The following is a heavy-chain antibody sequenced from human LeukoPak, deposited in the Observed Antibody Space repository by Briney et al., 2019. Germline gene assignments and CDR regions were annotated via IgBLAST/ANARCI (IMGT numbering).Heavy chain of an antibody. CDR1: GYSISSVDY. CDR3: ATLTYCSGGTCLGLDFDY. D-gene: IGHD2-15*01. Sequence: PSETLSLTCAVSGYSISSVDYWGWIRQPPGEGLEWIVSIYHSGSTYYKPCLKSRVTISVDTSKNQLSLKLSSVTAADTAVYHCATLTYCSGGTCLGLDFDYWGQGTLVTVSS. V-gene: IGHV4-38-2*01. J-gene: IGHJ4*02. CDR2: IYHSGST.